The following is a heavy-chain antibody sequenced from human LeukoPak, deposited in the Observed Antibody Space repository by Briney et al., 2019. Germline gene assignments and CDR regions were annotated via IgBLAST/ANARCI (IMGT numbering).Heavy chain of an antibody. J-gene: IGHJ4*02. D-gene: IGHD6-19*01. CDR3: AREGSGWYGHYFDC. Sequence: ASVKVSCKASGYTFTSYGICWVRQAPGQGLEWMGWISAYNGNTNHAQKLQGRVTMTTDTSTSTAYMELRSLRSDDTAVYYCAREGSGWYGHYFDCWGQGTLVTVSS. V-gene: IGHV1-18*01. CDR1: GYTFTSYG. CDR2: ISAYNGNT.